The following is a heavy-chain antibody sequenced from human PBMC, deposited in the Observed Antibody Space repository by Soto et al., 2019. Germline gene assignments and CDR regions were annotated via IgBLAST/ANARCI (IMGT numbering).Heavy chain of an antibody. CDR2: IYYSGST. CDR1: GGSISSYY. V-gene: IGHV4-59*01. CDR3: ARVGVTIFHGMDG. J-gene: IGHJ6*02. Sequence: SETLSLTCTVSGGSISSYYWSWIRQPPGKGLEWIGYIYYSGSTNYNPSLKSRVTISVDTSKNQFSLKLSSVTAADTAVYYCARVGVTIFHGMDGWGQGTTVTVSS. D-gene: IGHD3-9*01.